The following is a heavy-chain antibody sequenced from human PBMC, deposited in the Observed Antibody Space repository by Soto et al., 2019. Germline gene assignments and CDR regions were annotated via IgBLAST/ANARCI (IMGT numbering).Heavy chain of an antibody. J-gene: IGHJ6*02. CDR2: IYHSGPT. CDR1: CGSISSGSYS. CDR3: ARAPGITPYYYGMDV. Sequence: KTSETLSLTCDVSCGSISSGSYSWSWIRQPPGKGLEWIGYIYHSGPTYSNPSLNSRVTISVDRSKNQFSLKLSSVTAADTAVYYCARAPGITPYYYGMDVWGQGTTVTVSS. V-gene: IGHV4-30-2*01. D-gene: IGHD1-7*01.